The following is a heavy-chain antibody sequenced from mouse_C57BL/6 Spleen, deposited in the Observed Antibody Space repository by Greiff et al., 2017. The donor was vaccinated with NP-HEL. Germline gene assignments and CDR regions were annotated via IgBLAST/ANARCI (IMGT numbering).Heavy chain of an antibody. Sequence: VQLQQSGAELVRPGTSVKVSCKASGYAFTNYLIEWVKQRPGQGLEWIGVINPGSGGTNYNEKFKGKATLTADKSSSTAYMQLSSLTSEDSAVYFGALRQLSLRSFAYWGQGTLVTVSA. V-gene: IGHV1-54*01. CDR1: GYAFTNYL. CDR3: ALRQLSLRSFAY. J-gene: IGHJ3*01. D-gene: IGHD3-2*02. CDR2: INPGSGGT.